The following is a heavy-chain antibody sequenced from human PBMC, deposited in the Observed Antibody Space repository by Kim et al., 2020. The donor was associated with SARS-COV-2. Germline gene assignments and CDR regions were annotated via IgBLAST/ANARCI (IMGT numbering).Heavy chain of an antibody. CDR2: IIPIFGTA. CDR3: ARGWSPGGDGSGSCFVY. J-gene: IGHJ4*02. V-gene: IGHV1-69*13. CDR1: GGSFSTYA. Sequence: SVKVSCKASGGSFSTYAISWVRQAPGQGLEWMGGIIPIFGTANYAQKFQGRVTITADESTSTAYMELSSLRSEDTAVYYCARGWSPGGDGSGSCFVYWGQGTLVTVSS. D-gene: IGHD3-10*01.